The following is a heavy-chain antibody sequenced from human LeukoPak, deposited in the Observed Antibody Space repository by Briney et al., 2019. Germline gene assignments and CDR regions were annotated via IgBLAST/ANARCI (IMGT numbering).Heavy chain of an antibody. D-gene: IGHD6-6*01. CDR2: INHSGST. V-gene: IGHV4-34*01. Sequence: PSETLSLTCAVYGGSFSGYYWSWIRQPPGKGLEWIGEINHSGSTNYNPSLKSRVTISVDTSKNQFSLKLSSVTAADTAVYYCARKYSSSSAHFDYWGQGTLVTVSS. J-gene: IGHJ4*02. CDR3: ARKYSSSSAHFDY. CDR1: GGSFSGYY.